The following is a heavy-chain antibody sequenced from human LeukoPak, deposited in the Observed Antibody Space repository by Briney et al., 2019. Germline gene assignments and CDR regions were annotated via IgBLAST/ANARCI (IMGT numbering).Heavy chain of an antibody. D-gene: IGHD3-9*01. CDR2: INPSGGST. V-gene: IGHV1-46*01. CDR1: GYTFTSYY. CDR3: ARDQGYDILTGYYNVGGGYYYYYGMDV. Sequence: ASVKVSCKASGYTFTSYYMHWVRQAPGQGLEWMGIINPSGGSTSYAQKFQGRVTMTRDTSTSTVYMELSSLRSEDTAVYYCARDQGYDILTGYYNVGGGYYYYYGMDVWAKGPRSPSP. J-gene: IGHJ6*02.